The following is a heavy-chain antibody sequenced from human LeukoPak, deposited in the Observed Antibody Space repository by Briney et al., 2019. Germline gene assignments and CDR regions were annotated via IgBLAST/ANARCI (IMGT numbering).Heavy chain of an antibody. D-gene: IGHD4-17*01. CDR1: GFTFSSYW. CDR3: ARDKITVTTSYYYYYMDV. V-gene: IGHV3-74*01. CDR2: INSDGSST. J-gene: IGHJ6*03. Sequence: PGGSLRLSCAASGFTFSSYWMHWVRQAPGKGLVWVSRINSDGSSTSYADSVKGRFTISRDNAKNTLYLQMNSLRAEDTAVYYCARDKITVTTSYYYYYMDVWGKGTTVTVSS.